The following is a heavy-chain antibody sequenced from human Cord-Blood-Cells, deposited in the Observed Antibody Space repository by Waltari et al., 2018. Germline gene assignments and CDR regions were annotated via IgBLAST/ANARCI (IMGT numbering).Heavy chain of an antibody. CDR2: INHSGST. J-gene: IGHJ4*02. Sequence: QVQLQQWGAGLLKPSETLSLTCAVYGGSFSGHYWSWLRQPPGKGLEWIGEINHSGSTNDNPSLKSRVTISVDTSKNQFSLKLSSVTAADTAVYYCASGGAYYDILTGYYYWGQGTLVTVSS. CDR1: GGSFSGHY. V-gene: IGHV4-34*01. CDR3: ASGGAYYDILTGYYY. D-gene: IGHD3-9*01.